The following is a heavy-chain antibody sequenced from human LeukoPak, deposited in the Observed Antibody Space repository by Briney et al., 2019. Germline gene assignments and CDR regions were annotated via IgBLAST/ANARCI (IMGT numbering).Heavy chain of an antibody. CDR3: ARQRVGATWVY. Sequence: PSETLSLTCTVSGGSISSSSYYWGWIRQPPGKGLEWIGSIYYSGSTYYNPSLKSRVTISVDTSKNQFSLKLSSVTAADTAVYYCARQRVGATWVYWGQGTLVTVSS. D-gene: IGHD1-26*01. J-gene: IGHJ4*02. V-gene: IGHV4-39*01. CDR2: IYYSGST. CDR1: GGSISSSSYY.